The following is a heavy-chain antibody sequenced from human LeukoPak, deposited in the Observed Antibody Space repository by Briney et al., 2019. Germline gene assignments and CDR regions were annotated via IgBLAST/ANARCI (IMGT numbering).Heavy chain of an antibody. CDR1: GFTFDDYA. D-gene: IGHD6-13*01. V-gene: IGHV3-9*01. J-gene: IGHJ4*02. CDR2: ISWNSGSI. CDR3: AKDMGAAAEGPLDY. Sequence: GGSLRLSCAASGFTFDDYAMHWVRQAPGKGLEWVSGISWNSGSIGYADSVEGRFTISRDNAKNSLYLQMNSLRAEDTALYYRAKDMGAAAEGPLDYWGQGTLVTVSS.